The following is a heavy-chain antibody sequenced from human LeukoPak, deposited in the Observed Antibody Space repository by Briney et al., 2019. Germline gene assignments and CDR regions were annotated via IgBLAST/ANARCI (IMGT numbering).Heavy chain of an antibody. J-gene: IGHJ4*02. CDR2: VSGSGGFT. Sequence: PGGSLRLSCAASGFTFAKYAMSWVRQAPGKGLEWVSGVSGSGGFTHYADSVKGRFTISRDNSKNTLYMQMSSLRAEDTALYYCAKDPYSDFWSGYYFFDYWGQGTLATVSS. V-gene: IGHV3-23*01. CDR3: AKDPYSDFWSGYYFFDY. CDR1: GFTFAKYA. D-gene: IGHD3-3*01.